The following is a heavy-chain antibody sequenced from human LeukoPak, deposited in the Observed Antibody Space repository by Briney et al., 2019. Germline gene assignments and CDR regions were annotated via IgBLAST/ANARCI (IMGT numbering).Heavy chain of an antibody. CDR2: IYYSGST. CDR1: GGSISRYY. CDR3: ARGVAFDI. Sequence: PSETLSLTCTISGGSISRYYWTWIRQPPGKGLEWIGYIYYSGSTKYNPSLKSRVTISLDTSKNQFSLKLSSVTAADTAVYYCARGVAFDIWGQGTMVTVSS. V-gene: IGHV4-59*01. J-gene: IGHJ3*02.